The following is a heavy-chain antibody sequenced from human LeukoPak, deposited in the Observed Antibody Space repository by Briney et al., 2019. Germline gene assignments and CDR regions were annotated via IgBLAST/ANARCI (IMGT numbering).Heavy chain of an antibody. CDR3: ARATGSYGYYYYYYMDV. J-gene: IGHJ6*03. Sequence: SETLSLTCTVSGGSISSYYWSWIRQPAGKGLEWIGRIYTSGSTNYNPSLKSRVTISVDTSKNQFSLKLSSVTAADTAVYYCARATGSYGYYYYYYMDVWGKGTTVTISS. D-gene: IGHD3-10*01. CDR2: IYTSGST. V-gene: IGHV4-4*07. CDR1: GGSISSYY.